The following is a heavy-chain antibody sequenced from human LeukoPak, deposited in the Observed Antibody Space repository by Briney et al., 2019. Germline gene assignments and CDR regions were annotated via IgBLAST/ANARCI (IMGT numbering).Heavy chain of an antibody. V-gene: IGHV4-59*08. CDR2: IYYSGST. CDR3: ARSRSYYYDSSGYSIDY. J-gene: IGHJ4*02. D-gene: IGHD3-22*01. Sequence: SETLSLTCTVSGGSISSYYWSWIRQPPGKGLEWIGYIYYSGSTNYNPSLKGRVTISVDTSKNQFSLKLSSVTAADTAVYYCARSRSYYYDSSGYSIDYWGQGTLVTVSS. CDR1: GGSISSYY.